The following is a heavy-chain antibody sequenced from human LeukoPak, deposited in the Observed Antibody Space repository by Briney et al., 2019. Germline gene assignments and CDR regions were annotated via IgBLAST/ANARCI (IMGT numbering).Heavy chain of an antibody. V-gene: IGHV3-21*01. Sequence: SGGSLRLSCAASGFTFSSYSMNWVRQAPGKGLEWVSSISSSSSYIYYADSVKGRFTISRDNAKNSLYLQMNSLRAEDTAVYYCARVPYCSGGSCYHYFDYWGQGTLVTVSS. J-gene: IGHJ4*02. CDR1: GFTFSSYS. CDR2: ISSSSSYI. CDR3: ARVPYCSGGSCYHYFDY. D-gene: IGHD2-15*01.